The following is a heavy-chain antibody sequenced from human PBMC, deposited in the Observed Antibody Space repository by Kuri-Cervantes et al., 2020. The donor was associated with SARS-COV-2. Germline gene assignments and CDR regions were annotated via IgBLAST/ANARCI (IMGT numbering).Heavy chain of an antibody. D-gene: IGHD2-8*01. CDR1: GYSISSGYY. CDR2: IYHSGST. CDR3: ARTHAGLYPYYFDY. J-gene: IGHJ4*02. V-gene: IGHV4-38-2*02. Sequence: GSLRLSCTVSGYSISSGYYWGWIRQPPGKGLEWIGSIYHSGSTYYNPSLKSRVTISVDTSKNQFSLKLSSVTAADTAVYYCARTHAGLYPYYFDYWGQGTLVTVSS.